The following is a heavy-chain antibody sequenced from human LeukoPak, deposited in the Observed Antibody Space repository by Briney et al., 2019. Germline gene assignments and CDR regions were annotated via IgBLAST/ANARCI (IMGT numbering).Heavy chain of an antibody. J-gene: IGHJ4*02. D-gene: IGHD3-22*01. CDR3: AKTYYYDSSGYYHTSHFDY. CDR1: GFTFSSYA. CDR2: ISGSGGST. Sequence: GGSLRLSCAASGFTFSSYAMSWVRQAPGKGLEWVSAISGSGGSTYYADSVRGRFTISRDNSKNTLYLQMNSLRAEDTAVYYCAKTYYYDSSGYYHTSHFDYWGQGTLVTVSS. V-gene: IGHV3-23*01.